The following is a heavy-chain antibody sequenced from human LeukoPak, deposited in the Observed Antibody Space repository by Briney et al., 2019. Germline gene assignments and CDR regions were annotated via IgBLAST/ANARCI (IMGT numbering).Heavy chain of an antibody. CDR1: GGSISSGGYS. CDR2: IYHSGST. D-gene: IGHD3-10*01. J-gene: IGHJ6*04. Sequence: SQTLSLTCAVSGGSISSGGYSWSWIRQPPGKGLEWIGYIYHSGSTYYNPSLKSRVTISADRSKNQFSLKLSSVTAADTAVYYCARVPYSDYYGSGSYYQLYYYYGMDVWGKGTTVTVSS. V-gene: IGHV4-30-2*01. CDR3: ARVPYSDYYGSGSYYQLYYYYGMDV.